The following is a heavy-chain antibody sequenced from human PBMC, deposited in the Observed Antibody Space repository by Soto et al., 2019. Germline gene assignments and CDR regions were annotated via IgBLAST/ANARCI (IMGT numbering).Heavy chain of an antibody. J-gene: IGHJ5*02. V-gene: IGHV3-30*18. CDR3: AKNRGHGYNNNWFDP. CDR2: ISYDGSNK. Sequence: GGSLRLSCAASGFTFSSYGMHWARQAPGKGLEWVAVISYDGSNKYYADSVKGRFTISRDNSKNTLYLQMNSLRAEDTAVYYCAKNRGHGYNNNWFDPWGQGTLVTVSS. D-gene: IGHD5-12*01. CDR1: GFTFSSYG.